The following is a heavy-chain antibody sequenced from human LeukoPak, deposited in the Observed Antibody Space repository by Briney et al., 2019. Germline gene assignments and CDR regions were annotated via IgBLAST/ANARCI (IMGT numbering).Heavy chain of an antibody. CDR1: GGSFSGYY. CDR3: ARMDSSGWYGRTDYYYMDV. Sequence: SETLSLTCAVYGGSFSGYYWSWIRQPPGKGLEWIGEINHSGSTNYNPSLKSRGTISVDTSKNQFSLKLSSVTAADTAVYYCARMDSSGWYGRTDYYYMDVWGKGTTVTVSS. CDR2: INHSGST. J-gene: IGHJ6*03. D-gene: IGHD6-19*01. V-gene: IGHV4-34*01.